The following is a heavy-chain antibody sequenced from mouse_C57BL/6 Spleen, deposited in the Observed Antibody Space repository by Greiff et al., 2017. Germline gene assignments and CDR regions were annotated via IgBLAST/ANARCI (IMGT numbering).Heavy chain of an antibody. V-gene: IGHV1-64*01. D-gene: IGHD1-1*01. J-gene: IGHJ2*01. CDR3: ARPLYYGSSYGFDY. Sequence: VQLQQPGAELVKPGASVKLSCKASGYTFTSYWMHWVKQRPGQGLEWIGMIHPNSGSTNYNEKFKSKATLTVDKSSSTAYMQLSSLTSEDSAVYYCARPLYYGSSYGFDYWGQGTTLTVSS. CDR1: GYTFTSYW. CDR2: IHPNSGST.